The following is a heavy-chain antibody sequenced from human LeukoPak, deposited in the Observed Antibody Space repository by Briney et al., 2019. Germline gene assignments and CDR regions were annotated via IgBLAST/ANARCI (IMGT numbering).Heavy chain of an antibody. V-gene: IGHV3-21*01. CDR2: ITGSSTSI. CDR3: VREGSGSTHYMDV. J-gene: IGHJ6*03. Sequence: GGSLRLSCATSGFSFSSHDMNWVRQAPGKGLEWVSSITGSSTSIEYADSVKGRFAISRDNAKHSLFLQMGSLRVDDTAVCYCVREGSGSTHYMDVWGKGTTVTVSS. CDR1: GFSFSSHD. D-gene: IGHD3-10*01.